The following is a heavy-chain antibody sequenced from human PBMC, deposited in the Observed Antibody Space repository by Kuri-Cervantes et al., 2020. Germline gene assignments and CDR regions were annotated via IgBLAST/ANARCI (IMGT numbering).Heavy chain of an antibody. CDR2: ISYDGSNK. D-gene: IGHD6-13*01. V-gene: IGHV3-30*18. Sequence: GESLKISCAASGFTFDDYAMHWVRQAPGKGLEWVAVISYDGSNKYYAESVKGRFTISRDNSKNTLYLQMNSLRAEDTAVYYCAKEGWEQQLVLWGQGTLVTVSS. J-gene: IGHJ4*02. CDR1: GFTFDDYA. CDR3: AKEGWEQQLVL.